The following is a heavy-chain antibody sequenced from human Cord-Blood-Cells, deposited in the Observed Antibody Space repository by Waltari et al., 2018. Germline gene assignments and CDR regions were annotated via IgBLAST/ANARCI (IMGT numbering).Heavy chain of an antibody. CDR1: GGSVSSYS. Sequence: QVQLQESGPGLVKPSEPLSLTCTVSGGSVSSYSWSWIRQPAGKGLEWIGHIYTSGSTNYNPSLKSRVTMSVDTSKNQFSLKLSSVTAADTAVYYCARDPNSSGWYYFDYWGQGTLVTVSS. D-gene: IGHD6-19*01. J-gene: IGHJ4*02. CDR3: ARDPNSSGWYYFDY. V-gene: IGHV4-4*07. CDR2: IYTSGST.